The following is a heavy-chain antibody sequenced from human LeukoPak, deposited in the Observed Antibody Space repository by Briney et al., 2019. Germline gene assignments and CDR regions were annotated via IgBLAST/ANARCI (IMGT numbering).Heavy chain of an antibody. J-gene: IGHJ1*01. D-gene: IGHD3-10*01. CDR1: GGSISSGDYY. CDR2: IYYSGTT. CDR3: ARSDYYPSAEYFQH. V-gene: IGHV4-30-4*08. Sequence: SETLSLTCTVSGGSISSGDYYWSWIRQHPGKGLEWIGYIYYSGTTYYSPSLKSRVTISLDRPKNQFSLKLSSVTAADTAVYYCARSDYYPSAEYFQHWGQGTLVTVSS.